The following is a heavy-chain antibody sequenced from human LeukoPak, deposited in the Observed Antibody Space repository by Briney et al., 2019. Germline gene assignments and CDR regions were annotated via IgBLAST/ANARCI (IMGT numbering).Heavy chain of an antibody. Sequence: PSETLSLTCIVSGGSISNYYWSWIRQPPGKGLEWIGYIYYSGSTNYNRSLNSRVTISVDTSKNQFSLHLSSVTAADTAVYYCARDKTGNNWFDPWGQGTLVTVFS. V-gene: IGHV4-59*01. J-gene: IGHJ5*02. D-gene: IGHD1-1*01. CDR3: ARDKTGNNWFDP. CDR1: GGSISNYY. CDR2: IYYSGST.